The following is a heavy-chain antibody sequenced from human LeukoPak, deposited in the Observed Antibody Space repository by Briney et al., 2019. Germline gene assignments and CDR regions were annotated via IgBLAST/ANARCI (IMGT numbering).Heavy chain of an antibody. CDR2: IWYDGSNK. D-gene: IGHD3-10*01. J-gene: IGHJ4*02. V-gene: IGHV3-33*08. CDR3: ARGIGQADNFDY. Sequence: GGSLRLSCAASGFTFSSYAMHWVRQAPGKGLEWVAVIWYDGSNKYYGDSVKGRFTISRDNSKNTLYLQMNSLRAEDTAVYYCARGIGQADNFDYWGQGTLVTVSS. CDR1: GFTFSSYA.